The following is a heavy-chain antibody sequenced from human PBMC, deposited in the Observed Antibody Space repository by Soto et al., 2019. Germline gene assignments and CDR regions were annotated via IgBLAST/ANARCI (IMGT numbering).Heavy chain of an antibody. CDR2: IFWDDDK. CDR3: ARIFDFWSGYYCSY. D-gene: IGHD3-3*01. J-gene: IGHJ4*02. CDR1: GFSLSTSGVA. Sequence: QITLKESGPPLVKPTQTLTLTCTFSGFSLSTSGVAVGWIRQAPRKAPEWLAFIFWDDDKRYSPSLENRLTITKDTSKNQVVLTMTNMDPVDTATYYCARIFDFWSGYYCSYWGRGTLVTVSS. V-gene: IGHV2-5*02.